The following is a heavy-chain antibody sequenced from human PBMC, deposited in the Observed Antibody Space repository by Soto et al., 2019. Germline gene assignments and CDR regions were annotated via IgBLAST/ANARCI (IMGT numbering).Heavy chain of an antibody. V-gene: IGHV1-3*01. CDR2: ISGDSGNT. Sequence: QVHLVQSGAEVKKPGASVKVSCKASGYMFTKSAMHWVRQAPGQRLEWMGWISGDSGNTKYSPKLQDRVTITRDTSASTAYMEPSSLRSEDTALYYCARDGVAAGNFNFDYWGQGTLVTVSS. D-gene: IGHD6-19*01. CDR1: GYMFTKSA. J-gene: IGHJ4*03. CDR3: ARDGVAAGNFNFDY.